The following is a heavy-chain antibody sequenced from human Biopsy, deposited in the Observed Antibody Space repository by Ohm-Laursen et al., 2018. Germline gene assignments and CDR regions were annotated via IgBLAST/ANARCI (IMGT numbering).Heavy chain of an antibody. CDR1: GFTFSSYG. V-gene: IGHV3-23*01. CDR3: AKTFHGSSFLYDY. CDR2: LSGSGGTT. Sequence: SLRLSCSASGFTFSSYGMSWVRQAPGKGLEWVSVLSGSGGTTYYADSVKGRFTISRDNSKNTLYLQMNSLTAKDTAVYYCAKTFHGSSFLYDYWGQGTLVTVSS. J-gene: IGHJ4*02. D-gene: IGHD2-15*01.